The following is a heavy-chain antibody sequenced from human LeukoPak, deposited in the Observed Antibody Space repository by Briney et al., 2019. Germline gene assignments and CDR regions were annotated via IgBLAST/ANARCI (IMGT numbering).Heavy chain of an antibody. V-gene: IGHV3-7*01. CDR2: IKEDGSEM. CDR1: GFIFSSYW. Sequence: AGGSLRLSCAASGFIFSSYWMSWVRQAPGKGLEWVASIKEDGSEMYYVDSVKGRFTISRDNAKNSLYLQMNSLRAEDTAVYYCARDYGGSSPFDYWGQGTLVTVSS. CDR3: ARDYGGSSPFDY. J-gene: IGHJ4*02. D-gene: IGHD4-23*01.